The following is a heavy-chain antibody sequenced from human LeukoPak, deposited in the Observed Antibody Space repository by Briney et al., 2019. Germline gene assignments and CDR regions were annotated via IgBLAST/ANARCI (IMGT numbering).Heavy chain of an antibody. CDR2: ISYDGSNK. D-gene: IGHD6-13*01. J-gene: IGHJ5*02. V-gene: IGHV3-30-3*01. CDR1: GFTFSSYA. Sequence: GRSLRLSCAASGFTFSSYAMHWVRQAPGKGLEWVAVISYDGSNKYYADSVKGRFTISRDNSKNTLYLQMNSLRAEDTAVYYCARVVRAAAVNWFDPWGQGTLVTVSS. CDR3: ARVVRAAAVNWFDP.